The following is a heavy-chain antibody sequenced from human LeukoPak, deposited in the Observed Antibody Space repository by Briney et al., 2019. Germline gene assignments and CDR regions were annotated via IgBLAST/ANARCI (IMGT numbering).Heavy chain of an antibody. D-gene: IGHD6-13*01. CDR3: ARDSPIAAAVVFDP. J-gene: IGHJ5*02. CDR2: IYYSGST. V-gene: IGHV4-59*01. Sequence: SETLSLTCTVSGGSISSYYWRWIRQPPGKGREGIGYIYYSGSTNYNPSLKSRVTISVDTSKNQFSLKLSSVTAADTAVYYCARDSPIAAAVVFDPWGQGTLVTVSS. CDR1: GGSISSYY.